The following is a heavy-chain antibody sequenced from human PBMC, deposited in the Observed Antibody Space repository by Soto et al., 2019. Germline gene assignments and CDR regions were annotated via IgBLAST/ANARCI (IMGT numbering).Heavy chain of an antibody. CDR3: ARGPPLGY. V-gene: IGHV4-30-2*01. J-gene: IGHJ4*02. CDR1: GGSISSGGYS. Sequence: SETLSLTCAVSGGSISSGGYSWSWIRQPPGKGLVWIGYIFHSGSTYYNPSLKSRVTISVDRSKNQFSLKLSSVTAADTAVYYCARGPPLGYWGQGTLVTVSS. CDR2: IFHSGST.